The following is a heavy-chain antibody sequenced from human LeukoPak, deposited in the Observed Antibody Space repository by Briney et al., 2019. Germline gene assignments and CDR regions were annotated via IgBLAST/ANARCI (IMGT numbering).Heavy chain of an antibody. V-gene: IGHV3-9*01. Sequence: GGSLRLSCAASGFTFDDYAMHWVRQAPGKGLEWVSGITWNSDYIGYADSVKGRFTVSRDNAKNSLYLQMSSLRAEDTALYYCAKDRGPYTAAYSSSWHGCDCWGQGTLVTVSS. CDR1: GFTFDDYA. J-gene: IGHJ4*02. CDR2: ITWNSDYI. CDR3: AKDRGPYTAAYSSSWHGCDC. D-gene: IGHD6-13*01.